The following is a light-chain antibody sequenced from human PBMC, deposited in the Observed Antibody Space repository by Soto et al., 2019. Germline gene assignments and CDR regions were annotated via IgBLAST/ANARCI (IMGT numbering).Light chain of an antibody. CDR2: DAS. CDR3: QQYDTWPLT. CDR1: QSVSSAY. V-gene: IGKV3-15*01. J-gene: IGKJ4*01. Sequence: EIVLTQSPGTLSLSPGERATLSCRPSQSVSSAYLAWYQQKPGQAPRVVIYDASTRATVIPARFSGSGSGTEFTLTISSLQSEDFAVYYCQQYDTWPLTFGGGTKVDIK.